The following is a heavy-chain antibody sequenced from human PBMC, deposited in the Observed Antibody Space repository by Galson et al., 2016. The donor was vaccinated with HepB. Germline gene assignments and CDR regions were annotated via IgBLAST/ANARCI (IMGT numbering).Heavy chain of an antibody. CDR3: ARDLHPTEQLLWFGELLKY. Sequence: SVKVSCKASGYTFSTYAMHWVRQAPGQRLEWMGWINAGNGNTKYSQKSQGRVTITRDTSASTAYMELSSLRSEDTAVYYCARDLHPTEQLLWFGELLKYWGQGT. J-gene: IGHJ4*02. CDR2: INAGNGNT. CDR1: GYTFSTYA. V-gene: IGHV1-3*01. D-gene: IGHD3-10*01.